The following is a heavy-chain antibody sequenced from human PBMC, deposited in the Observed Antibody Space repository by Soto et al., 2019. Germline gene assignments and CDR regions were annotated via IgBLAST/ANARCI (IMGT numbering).Heavy chain of an antibody. D-gene: IGHD3-3*01. Sequence: GGSLRLSCTASGFTFGDYAMSWFRQAPGKGLEWVGFIRSKAYGGTTEYAASVKGRFTISRDDSKSIAYLQMNSLKTEDTAVYYCTRQLRFLEWFTSYYMDVWGKGTTVTVSS. CDR1: GFTFGDYA. CDR3: TRQLRFLEWFTSYYMDV. J-gene: IGHJ6*03. V-gene: IGHV3-49*03. CDR2: IRSKAYGGTT.